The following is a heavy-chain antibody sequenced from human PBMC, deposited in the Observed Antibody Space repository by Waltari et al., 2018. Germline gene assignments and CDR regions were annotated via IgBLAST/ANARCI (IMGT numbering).Heavy chain of an antibody. V-gene: IGHV3-9*03. CDR2: ISWNSGSI. D-gene: IGHD4-4*01. J-gene: IGHJ3*02. CDR3: AKDKGRNSNAFDI. CDR1: GFTFDDYA. Sequence: EVQLVESGGGLVQPGRSLRLSSAASGFTFDDYAMHWVRQAPGKGLEWVSGISWNSGSIGYADSVKGRFTISRDNAKNSLYLQMNSLRAEDMALYYCAKDKGRNSNAFDIWGQGTMVTVSS.